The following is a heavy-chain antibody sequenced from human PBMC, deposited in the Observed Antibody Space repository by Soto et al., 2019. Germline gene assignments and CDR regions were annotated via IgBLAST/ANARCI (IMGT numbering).Heavy chain of an antibody. CDR2: IKTIAGGGTT. J-gene: IGHJ3*01. CDR1: GFTFNDAG. CDR3: TTERCTGTNCYVKNAFDV. D-gene: IGHD1-1*01. Sequence: GGSLRLSCAASGFTFNDAGMPWVRQGPGKGLEWVGRIKTIAGGGTTDYTAPVKGRFTISRDDSKNTVYLQMNSLKIEDTAVYYCTTERCTGTNCYVKNAFDVWGKGTMVTVSS. V-gene: IGHV3-15*01.